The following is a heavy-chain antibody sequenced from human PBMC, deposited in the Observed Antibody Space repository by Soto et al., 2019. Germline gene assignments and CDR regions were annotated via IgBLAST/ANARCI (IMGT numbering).Heavy chain of an antibody. D-gene: IGHD5-18*01. CDR1: AGSISRYY. J-gene: IGHJ4*02. V-gene: IGHV4-59*01. Sequence: PSETLSLTCIVSAGSISRYYWGWVRQSPGEGLEWIAHISYTVDASYNPSLKSRVTISLDTSKNQIALRLMSVTAADTAVYYCVGSLMSRAMESFDYWGQGTRVTVS. CDR2: ISYTVDA. CDR3: VGSLMSRAMESFDY.